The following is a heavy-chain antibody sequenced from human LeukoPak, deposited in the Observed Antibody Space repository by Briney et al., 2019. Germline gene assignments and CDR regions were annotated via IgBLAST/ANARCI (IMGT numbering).Heavy chain of an antibody. Sequence: GGSLRLSCAASGFTFSNYAMHWVRQAPGKGLEYVSAINSNGGSTYYASSVKGRFTISRDNSKNTLYLQMNSLRAEDTAVYYCASPGGAYYDILTGYYSGPDYWGQGTLVTVSS. CDR1: GFTFSNYA. V-gene: IGHV3-64*01. D-gene: IGHD3-9*01. CDR2: INSNGGST. CDR3: ASPGGAYYDILTGYYSGPDY. J-gene: IGHJ4*02.